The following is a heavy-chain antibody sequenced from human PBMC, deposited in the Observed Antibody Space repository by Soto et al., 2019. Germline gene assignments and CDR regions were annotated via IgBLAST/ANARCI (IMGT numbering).Heavy chain of an antibody. CDR3: AKGGDCSGGSCYSNWFDP. CDR2: ISYDGSNK. J-gene: IGHJ5*02. D-gene: IGHD2-15*01. V-gene: IGHV3-30*18. CDR1: GFTFSSYG. Sequence: GGSLRLSCAASGFTFSSYGMHWVRQAPGKXLEWVAVISYDGSNKYYADSVKGRFTISRDNSKNTLYLQMNSLRAEDTAVYYCAKGGDCSGGSCYSNWFDPWGQGTLVTVSS.